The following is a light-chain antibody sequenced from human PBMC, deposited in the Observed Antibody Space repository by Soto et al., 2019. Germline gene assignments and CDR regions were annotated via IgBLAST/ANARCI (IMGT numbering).Light chain of an antibody. V-gene: IGLV3-21*02. CDR2: DDS. CDR1: NIGSRS. Sequence: SYELTQPPSVSVAPRQTATITCGGNNIGSRSVHWYQQKSGQAPVLVVFDDSVRPSGIPERISGYNSGNTATLTISGVEAGDEADYYCQVWDTTSDHSMFGGGTQLTVL. CDR3: QVWDTTSDHSM. J-gene: IGLJ3*02.